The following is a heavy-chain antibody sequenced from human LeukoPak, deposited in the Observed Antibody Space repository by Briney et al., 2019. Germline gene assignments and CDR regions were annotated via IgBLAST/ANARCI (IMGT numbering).Heavy chain of an antibody. CDR1: GGPINSATYY. D-gene: IGHD1-14*01. Sequence: SETLSLTCTVSGGPINSATYYWTWIRQPAGKGLEWIGRIYTSGSTNYNPSLKSRVTISVDTSKNQFSLKLSSVTAADTAVYYCASLHTPGYFDYWGQGTLVTVSS. CDR3: ASLHTPGYFDY. V-gene: IGHV4-61*02. CDR2: IYTSGST. J-gene: IGHJ4*02.